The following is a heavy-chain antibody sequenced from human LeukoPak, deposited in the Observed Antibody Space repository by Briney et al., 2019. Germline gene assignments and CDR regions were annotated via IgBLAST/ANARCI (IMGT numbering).Heavy chain of an antibody. CDR1: GFTFSSYG. CDR3: ARDRSPSGYDLLDY. J-gene: IGHJ4*02. Sequence: PGGSLRLSCAASGFTFSSYGMHWVRQAPGKGLEWVAVIWYDGSNKYYADSVKGRFTISRDNSKNTLYLQMNSLRAEDTAVYYCARDRSPSGYDLLDYWGQGTLVTVSS. V-gene: IGHV3-33*08. D-gene: IGHD5-12*01. CDR2: IWYDGSNK.